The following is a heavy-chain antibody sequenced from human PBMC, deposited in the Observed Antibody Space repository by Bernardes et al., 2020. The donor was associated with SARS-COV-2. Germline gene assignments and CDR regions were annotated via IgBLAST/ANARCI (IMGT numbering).Heavy chain of an antibody. Sequence: GGSLRLCCAVSEFTFNTYWMHWVRQAPGKGLVWVSRVNGDGSSTNYADFVKGRFTISRDNAKNTLYLQMNGLRAEDTAVYYCARAEFPDVFDVWGQGTVVTVSS. D-gene: IGHD3-10*01. J-gene: IGHJ3*01. CDR1: EFTFNTYW. CDR3: ARAEFPDVFDV. CDR2: VNGDGSST. V-gene: IGHV3-74*01.